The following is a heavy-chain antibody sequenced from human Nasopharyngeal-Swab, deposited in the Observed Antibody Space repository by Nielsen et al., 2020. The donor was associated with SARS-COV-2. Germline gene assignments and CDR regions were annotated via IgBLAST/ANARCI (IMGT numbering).Heavy chain of an antibody. V-gene: IGHV5-51*01. Sequence: GESLKISCKGSGYSFTSYWIGWVRQMPGKGLEWMGLIYPGDSDTRSSPSFQGQVTISADKSISTAYLQWSSLKASDTAMYYCARQHIIGTTAPLVPFDIWGQGTMVTVSS. CDR3: ARQHIIGTTAPLVPFDI. CDR2: IYPGDSDT. J-gene: IGHJ3*02. CDR1: GYSFTSYW. D-gene: IGHD1-1*01.